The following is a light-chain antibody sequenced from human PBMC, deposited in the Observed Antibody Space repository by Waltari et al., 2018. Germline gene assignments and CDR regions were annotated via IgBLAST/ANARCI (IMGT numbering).Light chain of an antibody. CDR2: QDS. Sequence: SYELTQPPSVSVSPGQTASITCSGDKLGDKYACWYQQKPGQSPVMVIYQDSKRPSGIPEGFSGSNSGNTATLTISGTQAMDEADDYCQAWDSSTEVVFGGGTKLTVL. CDR1: KLGDKY. J-gene: IGLJ2*01. CDR3: QAWDSSTEVV. V-gene: IGLV3-1*01.